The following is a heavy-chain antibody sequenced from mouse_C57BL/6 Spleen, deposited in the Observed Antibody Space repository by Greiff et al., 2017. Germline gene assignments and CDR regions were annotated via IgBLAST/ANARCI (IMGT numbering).Heavy chain of an antibody. CDR2: LYPRSGNT. V-gene: IGHV1-81*01. D-gene: IGHD1-1*01. CDR1: GYTFTSYG. CDR3: ARFPITAVVAERFAY. Sequence: VQLQQSGAELARPGASVKLSCKASGYTFTSYGISWVKQRTGPGLEWIGELYPRSGNTYYNEKFKGKATLTADKSSSTAYMELRSLTSEDSAVCFCARFPITAVVAERFAYWGQGTLVTVSA. J-gene: IGHJ3*01.